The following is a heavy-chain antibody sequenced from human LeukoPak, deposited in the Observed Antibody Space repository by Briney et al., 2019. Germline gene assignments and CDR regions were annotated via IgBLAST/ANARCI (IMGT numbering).Heavy chain of an antibody. D-gene: IGHD2-15*01. CDR3: ASLVVVAAGGQFDP. V-gene: IGHV3-30-3*01. CDR1: GFTFSSYA. CDR2: ISYDGSNK. Sequence: GGSLRLSRAASGFTFSSYAMHWVRQAPGKGLEWVAVISYDGSNKYYADSVKGRFTISRDNSKNTLYLQMNSLRAEDTAVYYCASLVVVAAGGQFDPWGQGTLVTVSS. J-gene: IGHJ5*02.